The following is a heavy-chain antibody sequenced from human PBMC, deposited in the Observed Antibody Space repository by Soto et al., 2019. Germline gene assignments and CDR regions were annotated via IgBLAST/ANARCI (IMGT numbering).Heavy chain of an antibody. J-gene: IGHJ3*02. CDR2: INPRGGGT. CDR3: GRATGDYYDESSRPCNACDK. V-gene: IGHV1-46*03. Sequence: QVQLVQAGAEVRKPGSSVKVSCKTSGYIFTDHYIQWVRQAPGQGLEWMGMINPRGGGTTYTERFQERVAMTRYTSTSTVYMELNSLTPEDSAVYYCGRATGDYYDESSRPCNACDKLGQGSLVTVSS. CDR1: GYIFTDHY. D-gene: IGHD3-22*01.